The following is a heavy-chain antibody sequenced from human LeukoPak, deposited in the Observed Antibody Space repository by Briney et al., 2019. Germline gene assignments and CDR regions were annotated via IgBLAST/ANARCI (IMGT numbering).Heavy chain of an antibody. D-gene: IGHD4-11*01. CDR3: ARDSYSKSAYNWFDP. V-gene: IGHV3-53*01. CDR1: GFTVSSNY. Sequence: PGGSLRLSCAASGFTVSSNYMSWVRKAPGKGLEWVSTIFSGGSTYYADSVRGRFTISRDNSKNTLYLQMNSLRAEYTAVYYCARDSYSKSAYNWFDPWGQGTLVTVSS. CDR2: IFSGGST. J-gene: IGHJ5*02.